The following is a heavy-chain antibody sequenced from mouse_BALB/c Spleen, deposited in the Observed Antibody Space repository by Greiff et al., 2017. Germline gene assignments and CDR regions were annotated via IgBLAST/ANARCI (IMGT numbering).Heavy chain of an antibody. CDR1: GFNIKDYY. D-gene: IGHD3-3*01. CDR2: IDPENGNT. Sequence: EVKLVESGAELVRPGALVKLSCKASGFNIKDYYMHWVKQRPEQGLEWIGWIDPENGNTIYDPKFQGKASITADTSSNTAYLQLSSLTSEDTAVYYCARGLAGTGFAYWGQGTLVTVSA. J-gene: IGHJ3*01. V-gene: IGHV14-1*02. CDR3: ARGLAGTGFAY.